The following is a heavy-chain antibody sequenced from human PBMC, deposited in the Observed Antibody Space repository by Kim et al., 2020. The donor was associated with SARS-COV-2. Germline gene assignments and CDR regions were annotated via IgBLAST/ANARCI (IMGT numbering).Heavy chain of an antibody. CDR3: ARGGYYGSGSYYKN. Sequence: GGSLRLSCAASGFTFSSYDMHWVRQATGKGLEWVSAIGTAGDTYYPGSVKGRFTISRENAKNSLYLQMNSLRAGDTAVYYCARGGYYGSGSYYKNWGQGTLVTVSS. CDR2: IGTAGDT. D-gene: IGHD3-10*01. CDR1: GFTFSSYD. J-gene: IGHJ4*02. V-gene: IGHV3-13*04.